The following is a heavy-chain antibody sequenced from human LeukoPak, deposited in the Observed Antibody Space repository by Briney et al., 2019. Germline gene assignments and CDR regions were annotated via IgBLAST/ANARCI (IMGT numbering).Heavy chain of an antibody. J-gene: IGHJ1*01. D-gene: IGHD3-10*01. CDR3: ARVGWFGKLLPFQH. CDR1: GGSISSSSYY. Sequence: SETLSLTCTVSGGSISSSSYYWGWIRQPPGKGLEWIGSIYYRGSTYYNPSLKSRVTISVDTSKNQFSLKLSSVTAADTAVYYCARVGWFGKLLPFQHWGQGTLVTVSS. CDR2: IYYRGST. V-gene: IGHV4-39*01.